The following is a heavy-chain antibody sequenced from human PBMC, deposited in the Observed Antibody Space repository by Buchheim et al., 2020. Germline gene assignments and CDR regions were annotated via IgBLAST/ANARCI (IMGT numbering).Heavy chain of an antibody. CDR2: INPSGGST. J-gene: IGHJ5*02. Sequence: QVQLVQSGAEVKKPGASVKVSCKASGYTFTSYYMHWVRQAPGQGLEWMGIINPSGGSTSYAQKFQGRVTMTRDTSTSTVYMELSSLRSEDTAVYYCARVGPHIVVHNPWMNWFDPWGQGTL. CDR3: ARVGPHIVVHNPWMNWFDP. V-gene: IGHV1-46*01. CDR1: GYTFTSYY. D-gene: IGHD2-2*01.